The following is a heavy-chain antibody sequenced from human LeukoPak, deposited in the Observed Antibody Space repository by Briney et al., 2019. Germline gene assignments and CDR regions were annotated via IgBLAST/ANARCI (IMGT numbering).Heavy chain of an antibody. V-gene: IGHV4-30-2*01. CDR2: IYHSGST. J-gene: IGHJ5*02. CDR1: GGSISSGGYS. D-gene: IGHD6-6*01. Sequence: PSETLSLTCAVSGGSISSGGYSWSWIRQPPGKGLEWIGYIYHSGSTYYNPSLKSRVTISVDTSKNQFSLKLSSVTAADTAVYYCARHGPFGYSSSPRRWFDPWGQGTLVTVSS. CDR3: ARHGPFGYSSSPRRWFDP.